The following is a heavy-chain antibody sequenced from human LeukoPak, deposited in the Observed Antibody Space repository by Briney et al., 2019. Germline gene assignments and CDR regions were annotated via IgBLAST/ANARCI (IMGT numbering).Heavy chain of an antibody. CDR1: GGSISSGDYY. V-gene: IGHV4-30-4*01. Sequence: SETLSLTCTVSGGSISSGDYYWSWIRQPPGKGLEWIGYIYYSGSTYYNPSLKSRVTISVDTSKNQFSLMLSSVTAADTAVYYCARDLFGYGGNSDWGQGTLVTVSS. J-gene: IGHJ4*02. D-gene: IGHD4-23*01. CDR3: ARDLFGYGGNSD. CDR2: IYYSGST.